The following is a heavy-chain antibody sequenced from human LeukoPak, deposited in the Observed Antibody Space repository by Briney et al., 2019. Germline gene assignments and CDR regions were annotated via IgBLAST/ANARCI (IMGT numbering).Heavy chain of an antibody. Sequence: ASVKVSCKVSGYTLTELSMHWVRQAPGKGLEWMGSFDPEDGETIYAQKFQGRVTMTEDTSTDTAYMELSSLRSEDTAVYYCATWEWELLRNWFDPWGQGTLVTVSS. CDR3: ATWEWELLRNWFDP. CDR2: FDPEDGET. D-gene: IGHD1-26*01. CDR1: GYTLTELS. V-gene: IGHV1-24*01. J-gene: IGHJ5*02.